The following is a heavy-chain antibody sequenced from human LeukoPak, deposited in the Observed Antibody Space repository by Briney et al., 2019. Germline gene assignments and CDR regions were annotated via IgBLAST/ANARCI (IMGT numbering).Heavy chain of an antibody. D-gene: IGHD6-13*01. CDR2: IIPIFGTA. CDR1: GGTFSSYA. Sequence: GASVKVSCKASGGTFSSYAISWVRQAPGQGLEWMGGIIPIFGTANYAQKFQGRVTITTDESTSTAYMELSSLRSEDTAVYYCARDTRTHIAAAGKRFYYYYYMDVWGKGTTVTVSS. J-gene: IGHJ6*03. V-gene: IGHV1-69*05. CDR3: ARDTRTHIAAAGKRFYYYYYMDV.